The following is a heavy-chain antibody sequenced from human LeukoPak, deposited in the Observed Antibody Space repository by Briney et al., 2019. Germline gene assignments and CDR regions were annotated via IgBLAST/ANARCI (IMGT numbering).Heavy chain of an antibody. CDR1: GFTFSTYA. CDR2: ISGSGGST. V-gene: IGHV3-23*01. D-gene: IGHD3-22*01. CDR3: ARILGDYYDISGSYFDY. J-gene: IGHJ4*02. Sequence: GGSLRLSCTASGFTFSTYAMSWVRQAPGKGLEWVSGISGSGGSTYYADSVKGRFTISRYNSKNTLYLQMNSLRAEDTAVYYCARILGDYYDISGSYFDYWGQGTLVTVSS.